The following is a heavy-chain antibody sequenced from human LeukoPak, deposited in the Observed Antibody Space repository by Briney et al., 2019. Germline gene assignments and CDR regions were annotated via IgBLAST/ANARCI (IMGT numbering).Heavy chain of an antibody. CDR3: AREMGRPPITMIVK. Sequence: SETLSLTCTVSGGSISSYYWSWIRQPAGKGLEWIGRIYTSGSTNYNPSLKSRVTMLVDTSKNQFSLKLSSVTAADTAVYYCAREMGRPPITMIVKWGQGTLVTVSS. D-gene: IGHD3-22*01. J-gene: IGHJ4*02. V-gene: IGHV4-4*07. CDR1: GGSISSYY. CDR2: IYTSGST.